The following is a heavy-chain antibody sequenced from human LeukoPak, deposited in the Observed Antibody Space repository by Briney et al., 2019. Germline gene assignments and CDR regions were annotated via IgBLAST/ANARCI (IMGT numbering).Heavy chain of an antibody. D-gene: IGHD3-9*01. CDR1: GGSISSNSYY. CDR2: INHSGST. J-gene: IGHJ5*02. CDR3: ARRLRYFDWLFFTSWFDP. Sequence: SETLSLTCTVSGGSISSNSYYWGWIRQPPGKGLEWIGEINHSGSTNYNPSLKSRVTVSVDTSKNQFSLKLSSVTAADTAVYYCARRLRYFDWLFFTSWFDPWGQGTLVTVSS. V-gene: IGHV4-39*07.